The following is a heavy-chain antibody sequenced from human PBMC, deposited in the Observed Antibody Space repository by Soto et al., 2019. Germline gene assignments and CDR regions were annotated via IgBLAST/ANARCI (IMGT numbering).Heavy chain of an antibody. J-gene: IGHJ6*02. CDR3: ARIPVRGWDIYYYYGMDV. Sequence: PSETLSLTCAVYGGSFSGYYWSWIRQPPGKGLEWIGEINHSGSTNYNPSLKSRVTISVDTSKNQFSLKLSSVTAADTAVYYCARIPVRGWDIYYYYGMDVWGQGTTVTVSS. V-gene: IGHV4-34*01. CDR2: INHSGST. CDR1: GGSFSGYY. D-gene: IGHD3-10*01.